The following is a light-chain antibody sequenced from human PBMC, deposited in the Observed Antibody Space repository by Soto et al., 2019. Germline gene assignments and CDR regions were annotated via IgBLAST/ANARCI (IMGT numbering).Light chain of an antibody. V-gene: IGKV3-20*01. Sequence: EVVLTQSPGSLSLSPGDRDTLSCRASQSLVNTYVALYQQKAGHAPRLLIYDASTRATGIQDRFSGSGSGTEFTLSIRRLEPEDFAVYYCKSYGSSRTCGHGTKVDIK. CDR1: QSLVNTY. J-gene: IGKJ1*01. CDR2: DAS. CDR3: KSYGSSRT.